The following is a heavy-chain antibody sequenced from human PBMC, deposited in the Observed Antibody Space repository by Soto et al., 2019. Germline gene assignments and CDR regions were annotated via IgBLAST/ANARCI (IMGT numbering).Heavy chain of an antibody. V-gene: IGHV6-1*01. Sequence: SQTLSLTCVIYGDRVSSNSATWNWIRQSPSRGLEWLGRTYYRSKWYNDYVVSVKSRITINPDTSKNQFSLQSHSVTPEDTAVYYCARYCSSRNCYMSDAFDIWGQGTMVTVSS. CDR2: TYYRSKWYN. J-gene: IGHJ3*02. D-gene: IGHD2-2*02. CDR1: GDRVSSNSAT. CDR3: ARYCSSRNCYMSDAFDI.